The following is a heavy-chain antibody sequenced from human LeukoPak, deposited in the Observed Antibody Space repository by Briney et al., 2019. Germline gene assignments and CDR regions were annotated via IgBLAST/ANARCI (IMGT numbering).Heavy chain of an antibody. J-gene: IGHJ4*02. CDR1: GGSINSYY. V-gene: IGHV4-59*12. CDR3: ARDESHYDFWSGYHHTPLELDY. D-gene: IGHD3-3*01. Sequence: SPSETLSLTCTVSGGSINSYYWSWIRQPPGKGLEYIGYIYYSGSTNYNPSLKSRVTISIDTSKNQFSLKLSSVTAADTAVYYCARDESHYDFWSGYHHTPLELDYWGQGTLVTVSS. CDR2: IYYSGST.